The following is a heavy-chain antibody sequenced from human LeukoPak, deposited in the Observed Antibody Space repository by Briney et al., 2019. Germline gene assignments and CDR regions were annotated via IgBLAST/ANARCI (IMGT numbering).Heavy chain of an antibody. D-gene: IGHD3-9*01. J-gene: IGHJ6*03. CDR2: MNPNSGNT. V-gene: IGHV1-8*03. CDR1: GYTFTSYD. CDR3: ARGSRSYYDILTGYYTENYYYYMAV. Sequence: ASVKVSCKASGYTFTSYDINWVRQATGQRREWMGWMNPNSGNTGYAQKFQGRVTITRNTSISTAYIELSSLRSEDPAVYYWARGSRSYYDILTGYYTENYYYYMAVWGKGTTVTVSS.